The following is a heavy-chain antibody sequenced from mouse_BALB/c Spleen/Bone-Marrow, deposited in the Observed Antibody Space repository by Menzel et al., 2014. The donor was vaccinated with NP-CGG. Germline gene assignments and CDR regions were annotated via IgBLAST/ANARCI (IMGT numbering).Heavy chain of an antibody. V-gene: IGHV5-9-2*01. J-gene: IGHJ3*01. D-gene: IGHD2-4*01. CDR3: ARHAYYDQTEVSFVY. Sequence: EVQVVESGGGLVKSGGSLKLSCAASGFSFNSYGMSWVRQTPEKRPEWVATISGGGSYTFYPDSVKGRFTTSRDNAKNNLYLQLSSLRSEDTALYYCARHAYYDQTEVSFVYWGQGTLVTVSA. CDR2: ISGGGSYT. CDR1: GFSFNSYG.